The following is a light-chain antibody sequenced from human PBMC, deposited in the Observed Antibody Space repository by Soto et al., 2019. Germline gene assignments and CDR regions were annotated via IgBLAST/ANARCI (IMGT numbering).Light chain of an antibody. CDR2: PAS. CDR3: QQSYSTLTWT. Sequence: DIQMTQSPSSLSASVGDRVTITCRASQSISSYLNWYQQKPGKAPKLLIYPASSLQSGVPSRFSGSGSWADFTLTIISLQPEDFATYYCQQSYSTLTWTVGQGTKVEIK. CDR1: QSISSY. J-gene: IGKJ1*01. V-gene: IGKV1-39*01.